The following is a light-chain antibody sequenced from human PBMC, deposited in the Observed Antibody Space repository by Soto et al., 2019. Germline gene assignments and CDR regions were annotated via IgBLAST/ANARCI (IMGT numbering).Light chain of an antibody. CDR3: QHYNSWPPT. J-gene: IGKJ3*01. Sequence: EMVMTQSPATLSVSPGDRVTLSCRASESVHRNLAWYQQKPGQGPSLLIYYASTRATGVPDRFTGSGSGTEFTLTISSLQSEDSGVYHCQHYNSWPPTFGPGTKVEIK. CDR1: ESVHRN. V-gene: IGKV3-15*01. CDR2: YAS.